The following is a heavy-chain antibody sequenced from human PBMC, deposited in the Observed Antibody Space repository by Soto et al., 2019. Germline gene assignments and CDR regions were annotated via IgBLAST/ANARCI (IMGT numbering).Heavy chain of an antibody. J-gene: IGHJ4*02. CDR3: ASGVTRDYVWGSYRYFDY. V-gene: IGHV1-69*13. D-gene: IGHD3-16*02. Sequence: SVKVSCKASGGTFSSYAISWVRQAPGQGLEWMGGIIPIFGTANYAQKFQGRVTITADESTSTAYMELSSLRSEDTAVYYCASGVTRDYVWGSYRYFDYWGQGTLVTVSS. CDR2: IIPIFGTA. CDR1: GGTFSSYA.